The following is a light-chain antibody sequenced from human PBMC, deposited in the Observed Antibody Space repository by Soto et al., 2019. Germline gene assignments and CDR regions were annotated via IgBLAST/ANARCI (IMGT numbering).Light chain of an antibody. CDR2: KAS. CDR1: QSISSW. J-gene: IGKJ2*01. CDR3: QQYNSYSRYT. V-gene: IGKV1-5*03. Sequence: DIQMTQSPSTLSASVGDRVTITCRASQSISSWLAWYQQKPGKAPKLLIYKASSLESGVPSRFSRSGSGTEFTLTISSLQPDDFATYCRQQYNSYSRYTFGQGTKLEIK.